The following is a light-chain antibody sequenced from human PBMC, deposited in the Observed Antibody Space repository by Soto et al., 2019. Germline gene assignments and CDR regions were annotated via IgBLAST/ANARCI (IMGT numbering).Light chain of an antibody. Sequence: VQMTQSPSSLSASVGDRVTITCRASQTIGTSLNWYRQKPGKAPTLLIHDASTLQSGVPSRFSGSGSGTAFTLTISSLQHEDFATYYCQQSYSTPRTFGQGTKVDIK. J-gene: IGKJ2*01. V-gene: IGKV1-39*01. CDR1: QTIGTS. CDR2: DAS. CDR3: QQSYSTPRT.